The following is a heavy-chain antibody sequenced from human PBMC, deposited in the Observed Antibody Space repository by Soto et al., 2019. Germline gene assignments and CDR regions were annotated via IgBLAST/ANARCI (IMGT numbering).Heavy chain of an antibody. V-gene: IGHV3-30-3*01. CDR2: ISYDGSNK. D-gene: IGHD2-15*01. CDR1: GFTFSSYA. J-gene: IGHJ5*02. Sequence: QVQLVEYGGGVVQPGRSLRLSCAASGFTFSSYAMHWVRQAPGKGLEWVAVISYDGSNKYYADSVKGRFTISRDNSKNTLYLQMNSLRAEDTAVYYCARERIVVVVAATYNWFDPWGQGTLVTVSS. CDR3: ARERIVVVVAATYNWFDP.